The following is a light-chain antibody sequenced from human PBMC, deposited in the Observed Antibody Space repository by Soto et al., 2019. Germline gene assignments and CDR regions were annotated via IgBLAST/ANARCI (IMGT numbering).Light chain of an antibody. CDR3: QQRGNWPET. Sequence: EIVLTQSPATLSLSPWERATLSCRASQSVSRYLAWYQQKPGQAPRLLIYDASNKATGIPARFSGSGSGTDFTLTISSLEPEDFAVYYCQQRGNWPETFGQGTKLEI. CDR1: QSVSRY. V-gene: IGKV3-11*01. J-gene: IGKJ2*01. CDR2: DAS.